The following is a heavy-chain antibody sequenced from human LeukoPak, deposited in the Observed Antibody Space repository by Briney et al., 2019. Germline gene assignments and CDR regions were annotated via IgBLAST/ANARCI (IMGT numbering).Heavy chain of an antibody. J-gene: IGHJ4*02. CDR1: GFTVSNNY. D-gene: IGHD6-6*01. CDR3: ASLSLGHY. CDR2: IYSGGST. Sequence: GGSLRLSCAASGFTVSNNYMSWVRQAPGKGLEWVSVIYSGGSTYYADSVEGRFTISGDTSKNTLSLQMNSLRAEDTAVYYCASLSLGHYWGQGTLVTVSS. V-gene: IGHV3-53*01.